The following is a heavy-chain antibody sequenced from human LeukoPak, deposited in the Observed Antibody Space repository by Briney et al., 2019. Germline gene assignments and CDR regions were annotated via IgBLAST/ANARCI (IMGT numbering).Heavy chain of an antibody. Sequence: GESLKISCKASGYGFTSYWIGWVRQRPGKGLEWMGIIYPGDSDTRYNPSFQGQVTMSVDKSISTAYLQWSSLKASDTAIYYCARQSPFDIWGQGTMVTVSS. CDR2: IYPGDSDT. J-gene: IGHJ3*02. CDR3: ARQSPFDI. CDR1: GYGFTSYW. V-gene: IGHV5-51*01.